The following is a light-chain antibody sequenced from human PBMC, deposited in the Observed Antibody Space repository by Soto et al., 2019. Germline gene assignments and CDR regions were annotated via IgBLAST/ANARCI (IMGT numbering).Light chain of an antibody. CDR3: QQDYNLFT. J-gene: IGKJ3*01. CDR2: GAS. CDR1: QSVSSSY. V-gene: IGKV3D-7*01. Sequence: PGERVTLSCRASQSVSSSYLTWYQPKPGQAPRLLIYGASTRATSIPARFSGSGSGTDFTLTISSLQPEDFAVYYCQQDYNLFTFGPGTKVDIK.